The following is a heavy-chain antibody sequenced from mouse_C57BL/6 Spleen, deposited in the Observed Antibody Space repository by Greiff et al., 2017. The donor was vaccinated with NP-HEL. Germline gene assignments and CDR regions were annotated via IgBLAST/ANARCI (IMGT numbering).Heavy chain of an antibody. CDR3: TMHYCSSWYFDY. J-gene: IGHJ2*01. CDR1: GFNIKDYY. CDR2: IDPEDGET. D-gene: IGHD1-1*01. Sequence: EVQLQQSGAELVKPGASVKLSCTASGFNIKDYYMHWVKQRTEQGLEWIGRIDPEDGETKYAPKFQGKATITADTSSNTAYLQLSSLTSEDTAVYYMTMHYCSSWYFDYWGQGTTLTVSS. V-gene: IGHV14-2*01.